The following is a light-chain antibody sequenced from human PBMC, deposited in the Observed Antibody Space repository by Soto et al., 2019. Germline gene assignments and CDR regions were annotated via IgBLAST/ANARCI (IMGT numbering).Light chain of an antibody. Sequence: QSALTQPASESGSPGQSMTISCTGTSSDVGRYNLVSWYQQHPGKAPKLMIYEVSKRPSGVSDRFSGSKSGNTASLTISGLQAEDEADYYCCSYAGGSTHYLFGIGTKVTVL. J-gene: IGLJ1*01. CDR2: EVS. CDR3: CSYAGGSTHYL. V-gene: IGLV2-23*02. CDR1: SSDVGRYNL.